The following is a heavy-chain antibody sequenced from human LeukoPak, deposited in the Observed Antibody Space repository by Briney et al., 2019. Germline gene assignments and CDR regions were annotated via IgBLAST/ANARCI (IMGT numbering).Heavy chain of an antibody. CDR3: AELGITMIGGV. CDR2: ISSSGSTI. J-gene: IGHJ6*04. CDR1: GFTFSSYE. V-gene: IGHV3-48*03. D-gene: IGHD3-10*02. Sequence: GGSLRLSCAASGFTFSSYEMNWVRQAPGKGLEWVSYISSSGSTIYYADSVKGRFTISRDNAKNSLYLQMNSLRAEATAVSYCAELGITMIGGVWGKGTPVTISS.